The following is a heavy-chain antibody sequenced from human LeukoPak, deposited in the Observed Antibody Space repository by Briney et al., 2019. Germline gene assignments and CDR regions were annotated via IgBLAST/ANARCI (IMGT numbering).Heavy chain of an antibody. CDR1: GFTFSNYG. CDR2: IRYHGTNQ. D-gene: IGHD3-22*01. V-gene: IGHV3-30*02. J-gene: IGHJ4*02. CDR3: AKAEGTYYYGNSGPGGG. Sequence: GGSLRLSCAASGFTFSNYGMHWVRQAPGKGLDGVAFIRYHGTNQYYADSVKGRFTISRDNSKDTLYLLMNSLRPEYTAVYYCAKAEGTYYYGNSGPGGGWGQGSLVTVSS.